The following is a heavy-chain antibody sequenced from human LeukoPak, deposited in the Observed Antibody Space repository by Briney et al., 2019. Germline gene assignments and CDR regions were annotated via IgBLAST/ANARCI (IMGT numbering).Heavy chain of an antibody. CDR2: INHSGST. CDR1: GGSFSGYY. CDR3: ARVRSDKNIDP. D-gene: IGHD1/OR15-1a*01. Sequence: PSETLSLTCAVYGGSFSGYYWSWIRQPPGKGLEWIGEINHSGSTNYNPSLKSRVTISVDTSKNQFSLKLSSVTAADTAVYYCARVRSDKNIDPWGQGTLITVSS. V-gene: IGHV4-34*01. J-gene: IGHJ5*02.